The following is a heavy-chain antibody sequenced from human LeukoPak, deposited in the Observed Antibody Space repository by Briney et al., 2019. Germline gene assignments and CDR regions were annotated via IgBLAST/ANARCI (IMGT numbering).Heavy chain of an antibody. CDR1: GFTFSSYA. CDR2: IWFDGSNK. J-gene: IGHJ4*02. D-gene: IGHD3-9*01. CDR3: AKDGTAYYDILTGYYYFDY. V-gene: IGHV3-33*06. Sequence: GGSLRLSCAASGFTFSSYALSWVRQAPGKGLEWVAVIWFDGSNKYNADSVKGRFTISRDNSKNTLYLQMNSLRAEDTAVYYCAKDGTAYYDILTGYYYFDYWRQGTLVTVSS.